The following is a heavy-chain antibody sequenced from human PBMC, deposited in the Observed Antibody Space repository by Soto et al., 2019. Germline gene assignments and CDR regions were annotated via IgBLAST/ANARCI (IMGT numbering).Heavy chain of an antibody. CDR3: TRDFTYGSLYYYYGMDV. J-gene: IGHJ6*02. CDR1: GFTFGDYA. Sequence: NPGGSLRLSCTASGFTFGDYAMSWFRQAPGKGLEWVGFIRSKAYGGTTEYAASVKGRFTISRDDSKSIAYLQMNSLKTEDTAVYYCTRDFTYGSLYYYYGMDVWGQGTTVTVSS. D-gene: IGHD3-10*01. V-gene: IGHV3-49*05. CDR2: IRSKAYGGTT.